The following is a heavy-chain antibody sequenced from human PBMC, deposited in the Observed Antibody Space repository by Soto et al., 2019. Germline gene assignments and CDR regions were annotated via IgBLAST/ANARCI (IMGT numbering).Heavy chain of an antibody. V-gene: IGHV3-15*01. J-gene: IGHJ5*02. Sequence: GGSLRLSCAASGFTFSNAWMSWVRQAPGKGLEWVGRIKSKTDGGTTDYAAPVKGRFTISRDDSKNTLYLQMNSLKTEDTAVYYCTPYGPCSGGSCYKGLEFDPWGQGTLVTVSS. CDR3: TPYGPCSGGSCYKGLEFDP. CDR1: GFTFSNAW. CDR2: IKSKTDGGTT. D-gene: IGHD2-15*01.